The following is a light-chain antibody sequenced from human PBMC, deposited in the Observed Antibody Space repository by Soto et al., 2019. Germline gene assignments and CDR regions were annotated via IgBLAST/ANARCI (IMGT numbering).Light chain of an antibody. CDR1: SSDVGGYKL. CDR3: YSYADTFWV. Sequence: QSVLTQPASVSGSPGQSITISCTGTSSDVGGYKLVSWYQQYPGKAPKLILYEDTKRPSGVSNRFSGSKSGNTASLTISGLQAEDEADYHCYSYADTFWVFGGGTKLTVL. V-gene: IGLV2-23*01. J-gene: IGLJ3*02. CDR2: EDT.